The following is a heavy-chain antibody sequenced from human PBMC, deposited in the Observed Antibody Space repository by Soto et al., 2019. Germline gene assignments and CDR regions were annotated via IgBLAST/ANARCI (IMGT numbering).Heavy chain of an antibody. V-gene: IGHV1-24*01. J-gene: IGHJ5*02. Sequence: ASVKVSCKVSGYTLTELSMHWVRQAPGKGLEWMGGFDPEDGETIYAQKFQGRVTMTEDTSTDTAYMELSSLRSEDTAVYYCATEGYCTNGVCYTVDWFDPWGQGTLVTVSS. CDR2: FDPEDGET. CDR3: ATEGYCTNGVCYTVDWFDP. CDR1: GYTLTELS. D-gene: IGHD2-8*01.